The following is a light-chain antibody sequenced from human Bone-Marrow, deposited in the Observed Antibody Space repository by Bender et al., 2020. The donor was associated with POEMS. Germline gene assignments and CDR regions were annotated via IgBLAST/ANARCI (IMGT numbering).Light chain of an antibody. J-gene: IGLJ1*01. CDR2: EVT. V-gene: IGLV2-23*02. Sequence: QSALTQPASVSGSPGQSVTISCSGTNSDIGNFNLVSWYQQHPGKAPKLIIYEVTRRPSGISNRFSASKSGSTASLTISGLEADDEADYYCCSYSISGPLFGTGTMLTVL. CDR1: NSDIGNFNL. CDR3: CSYSISGPL.